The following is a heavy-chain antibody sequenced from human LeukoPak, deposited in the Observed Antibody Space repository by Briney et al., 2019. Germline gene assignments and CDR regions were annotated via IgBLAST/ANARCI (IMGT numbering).Heavy chain of an antibody. Sequence: ASVEVSCKASGYSFTGYYMHWVRQAPGQGLEWMGWINPNSGGTNYAQKFQGRVTMTRDTSISTAYMELSRLRSDDTAVYYCARGPMTTFTMDIWGQGTMVTVSS. CDR1: GYSFTGYY. J-gene: IGHJ3*02. CDR3: ARGPMTTFTMDI. D-gene: IGHD1-1*01. V-gene: IGHV1-2*02. CDR2: INPNSGGT.